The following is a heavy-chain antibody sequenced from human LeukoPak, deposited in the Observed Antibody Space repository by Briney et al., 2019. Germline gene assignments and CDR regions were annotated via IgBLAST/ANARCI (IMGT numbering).Heavy chain of an antibody. V-gene: IGHV1-58*02. D-gene: IGHD3-10*01. CDR1: GFTFTNSA. Sequence: SVKVSCKASGFTFTNSAMQWVRQARGQRLEWIGWIVVGNGDTNYAQKFQERVTITRDMSSSTAYIELSSLRFEDTAVYYCAADWASSGFYYYGMDVWGQGTTVTVSS. J-gene: IGHJ6*02. CDR2: IVVGNGDT. CDR3: AADWASSGFYYYGMDV.